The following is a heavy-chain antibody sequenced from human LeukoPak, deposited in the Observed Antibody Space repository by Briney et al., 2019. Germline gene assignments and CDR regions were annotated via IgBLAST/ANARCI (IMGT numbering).Heavy chain of an antibody. CDR1: GFTFSSYE. D-gene: IGHD1-26*01. J-gene: IGHJ4*02. Sequence: GGSLRLSCAASGFTFSSYEMNWVSQAPGKGLEWVSYISSSGSTKYYADSVKGRITISRDNAKNSLYLQMNSLRAEDTAVYYCASGAQSDYWGQGTLVTVSS. V-gene: IGHV3-48*03. CDR2: ISSSGSTK. CDR3: ASGAQSDY.